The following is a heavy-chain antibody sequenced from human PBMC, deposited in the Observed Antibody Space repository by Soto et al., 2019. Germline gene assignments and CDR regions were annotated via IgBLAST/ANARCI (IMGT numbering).Heavy chain of an antibody. CDR3: ARGTVTTSNAVDY. D-gene: IGHD4-17*01. CDR1: GGSISSGGYY. Sequence: QVQLQESGPGLVKPSQTLSLTCTVSGGSISSGGYYWSWIRQHPGKGVGWIGYIYYSGSTYYNPSLKSRVTISVDTSKNQFSLKLSSVTAADTAVYDCARGTVTTSNAVDYWGQGTLVTVSS. J-gene: IGHJ4*02. V-gene: IGHV4-31*03. CDR2: IYYSGST.